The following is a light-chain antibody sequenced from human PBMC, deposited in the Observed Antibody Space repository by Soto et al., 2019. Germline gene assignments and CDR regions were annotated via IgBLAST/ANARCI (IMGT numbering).Light chain of an antibody. V-gene: IGLV1-44*01. CDR1: SSNIGSNT. CDR2: SNN. J-gene: IGLJ2*01. CDR3: AAWDDSLNGVV. Sequence: QSVLTQPPSASGTPRQRVTISCSGSSSNIGSNTVNWYQQLPGTAPKLLIYSNNQRPSGVPDRFSGSKSGTSASLAISGLQSVDEADYYCAAWDDSLNGVVFGGGTKLTVL.